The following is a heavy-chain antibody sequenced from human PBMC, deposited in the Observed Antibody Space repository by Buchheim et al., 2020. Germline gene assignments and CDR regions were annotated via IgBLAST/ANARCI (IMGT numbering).Heavy chain of an antibody. J-gene: IGHJ4*02. CDR2: IYYSGST. CDR3: AGIVRGQPFDY. D-gene: IGHD6-6*01. Sequence: QVQLQESGPGLVKPSETLSLTCTVSGGSISSYYWSWIRQPPGKGLEWIGYIYYSGSTNYNPSLKSRVTISVDTSKNQFSLKLSSVTAADTAMYYCAGIVRGQPFDYWGQGTL. CDR1: GGSISSYY. V-gene: IGHV4-59*01.